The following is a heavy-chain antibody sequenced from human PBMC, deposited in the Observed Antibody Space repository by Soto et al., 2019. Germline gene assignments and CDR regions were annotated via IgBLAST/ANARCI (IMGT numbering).Heavy chain of an antibody. CDR1: GGSFSGYY. CDR2: INHSGTT. J-gene: IGHJ4*02. CDR3: ARAGAYYGSGRQIDN. V-gene: IGHV4-34*01. D-gene: IGHD3-10*01. Sequence: QVQLQQWGAGLLKPSETLSLTCTVYGGSFSGYYWSWIRQPPGKGLEWIGEINHSGTTTYNPPLKRRVTMSIDTSKNQFYVRLSSVTAADTAVYYCARAGAYYGSGRQIDNWGQGTLVTVSS.